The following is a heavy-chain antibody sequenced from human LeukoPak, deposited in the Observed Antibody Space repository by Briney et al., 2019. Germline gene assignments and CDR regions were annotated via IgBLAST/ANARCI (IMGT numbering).Heavy chain of an antibody. CDR3: AKAAYYDILTGYSTRGLFFDY. CDR1: GFTFSSYA. V-gene: IGHV3-30*04. CDR2: ISYDGSNK. Sequence: PGGSLRLSCAASGFTFSSYAMHWVRQAPGKGLEWVAVISYDGSNKYYADSVKGRFTISRDNSKNTLFLQMNSLRAEDTAVYYCAKAAYYDILTGYSTRGLFFDYWGQGTLVTVSS. J-gene: IGHJ4*02. D-gene: IGHD3-9*01.